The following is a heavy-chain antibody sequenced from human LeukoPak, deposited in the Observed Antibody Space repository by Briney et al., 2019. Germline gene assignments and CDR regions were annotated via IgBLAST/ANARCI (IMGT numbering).Heavy chain of an antibody. CDR1: GFTFSDYY. Sequence: PGGSLRLSCAASGFTFSDYYMSWIRQAPGKGLEWVSYISTSGNYIRDADSVKGRFTISKDSSKNTVYLQMNSLRAEDTAVYYCARTYYYDSSLTPDYWGQGTLVTVSS. J-gene: IGHJ4*02. D-gene: IGHD3-22*01. CDR3: ARTYYYDSSLTPDY. V-gene: IGHV3-11*06. CDR2: ISTSGNYI.